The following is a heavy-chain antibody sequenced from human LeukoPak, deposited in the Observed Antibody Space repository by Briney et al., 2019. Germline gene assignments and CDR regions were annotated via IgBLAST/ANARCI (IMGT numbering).Heavy chain of an antibody. J-gene: IGHJ4*02. CDR3: ASAAKDSSGYYYLSGY. V-gene: IGHV3-21*01. D-gene: IGHD3-22*01. Sequence: GGSLRLSCAASGFTFSSYSMNWVRQAPGKGLEWVSSISSSSSYIYYADSVKGRFTISRDNSKNTLYLQMNSLRAEDTAVYYCASAAKDSSGYYYLSGYWGQGTLVTVSS. CDR2: ISSSSSYI. CDR1: GFTFSSYS.